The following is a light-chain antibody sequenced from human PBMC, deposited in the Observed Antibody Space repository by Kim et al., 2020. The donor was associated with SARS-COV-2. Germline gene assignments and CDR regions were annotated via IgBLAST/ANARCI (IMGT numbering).Light chain of an antibody. CDR1: QDISNY. J-gene: IGKJ4*01. V-gene: IGKV1-33*01. CDR2: DAS. Sequence: DIQMTQSPSSLSASVGDRVTITCQASQDISNYLNWYQQKPGKAPKLLIYDASNLETGVPSRFSGSGSGTDFTFTISSLQPEDIATYYCQQYDNLPVGGGTKVDIK. CDR3: QQYDNLP.